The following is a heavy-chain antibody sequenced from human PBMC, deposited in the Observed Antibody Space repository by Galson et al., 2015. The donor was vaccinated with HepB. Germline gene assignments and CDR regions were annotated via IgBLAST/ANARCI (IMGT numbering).Heavy chain of an antibody. CDR3: ARTSSGPLGAMDV. CDR2: IDWDDYT. D-gene: IGHD2-2*01. Sequence: PALVKPTQTLTLTCTVSVFSLNSVGVCISWIRQPPGKALEWLARIDWDDYTDYRTSLQTRLTISKDTSKNQVVLRVTNMDPVDTATYFCARTSSGPLGAMDVWCQGALVTVSS. J-gene: IGHJ4*02. V-gene: IGHV2-70*11. CDR1: VFSLNSVGVC.